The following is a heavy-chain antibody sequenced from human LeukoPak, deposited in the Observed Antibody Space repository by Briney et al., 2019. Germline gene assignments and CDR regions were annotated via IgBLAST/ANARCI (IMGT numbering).Heavy chain of an antibody. CDR1: GFSFSSYE. D-gene: IGHD4-17*01. V-gene: IGHV3-48*03. CDR3: ARRYYGVDY. Sequence: GGSLRLSCAASGFSFSSYEMTWVRQAPGKGLEWVSFISSSGSGKNYADSVKGRFTISRDNAKNSLYLQMNSLRADDTAVYYCARRYYGVDYWGQGTLVTVFS. J-gene: IGHJ4*02. CDR2: ISSSGSGK.